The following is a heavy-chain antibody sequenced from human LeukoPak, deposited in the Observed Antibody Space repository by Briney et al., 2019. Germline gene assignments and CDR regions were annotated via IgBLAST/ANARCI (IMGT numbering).Heavy chain of an antibody. V-gene: IGHV1-2*02. Sequence: GASVKVSCKASGYSFTGYFIHWVRQAPGQGLEWMGRLNPSTGATNYAQTFQGRVTMTRDTSIGTAYMEVSALSSDDTAVYYCATTFSGSYPEIDYWGQGTLVTVSS. CDR3: ATTFSGSYPEIDY. CDR2: LNPSTGAT. D-gene: IGHD6-19*01. J-gene: IGHJ4*02. CDR1: GYSFTGYF.